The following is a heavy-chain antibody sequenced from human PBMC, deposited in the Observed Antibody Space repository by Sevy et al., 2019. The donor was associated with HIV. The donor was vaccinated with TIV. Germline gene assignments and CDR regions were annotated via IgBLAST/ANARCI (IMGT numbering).Heavy chain of an antibody. J-gene: IGHJ5*02. CDR3: ARGLGLDR. V-gene: IGHV3-7*01. D-gene: IGHD6-19*01. Sequence: GGSLRLSCAASGFTFSPYWMTWVRQAPGKGLEWVANIRPDGSDKYYVDSVKGRFTISRDNVKNSLYLQMNSLRADDTAMYYCARGLGLDRWGQGALVTVSS. CDR1: GFTFSPYW. CDR2: IRPDGSDK.